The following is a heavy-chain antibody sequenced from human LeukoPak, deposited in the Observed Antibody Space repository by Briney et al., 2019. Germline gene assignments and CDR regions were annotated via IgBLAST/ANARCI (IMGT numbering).Heavy chain of an antibody. CDR2: ISSSGSYI. D-gene: IGHD3-9*01. CDR1: GFTFTSHS. CDR3: AREVRYFALGDY. J-gene: IGHJ4*02. Sequence: GGSLRLSCAASGFTFTSHSMTWVRQPPGKGLEWVSCISSSGSYIFYADSVQGRFTISRDNAKKSLYLQMNSLRAEDTAVYYCAREVRYFALGDYWGQGTLVTVSS. V-gene: IGHV3-21*01.